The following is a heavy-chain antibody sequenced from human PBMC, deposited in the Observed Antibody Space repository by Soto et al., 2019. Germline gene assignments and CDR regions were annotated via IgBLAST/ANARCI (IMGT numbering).Heavy chain of an antibody. CDR3: ARTSTVTISPNAFDI. CDR1: GFTFSSYS. V-gene: IGHV3-48*01. D-gene: IGHD4-17*01. J-gene: IGHJ3*02. Sequence: EVQLVESGGGLVQPGGSLRLSCAASGFTFSSYSMNWVRQAPGKGLEWVSYISSSSSTIYYADSVKGRFTISRDNAKNSLYLQMNSLRAEDTAVYYCARTSTVTISPNAFDIWGQGTMVPVSS. CDR2: ISSSSSTI.